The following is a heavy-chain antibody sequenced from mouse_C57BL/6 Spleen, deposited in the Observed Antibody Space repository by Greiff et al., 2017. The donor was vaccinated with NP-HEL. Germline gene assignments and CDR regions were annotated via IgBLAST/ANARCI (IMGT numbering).Heavy chain of an antibody. J-gene: IGHJ1*03. CDR3: ASYGSSPRYFDV. V-gene: IGHV1-82*01. Sequence: VQRVESGPELVKPGASVKISCKASGYAFSSSWMNWVKQRPGKGLEWIGRIYPGDGDTNYNGKFKGKATLTADKSSSTAYMQLSSLTSEDSAVYFCASYGSSPRYFDVWGTGTTVTVSS. D-gene: IGHD1-1*01. CDR1: GYAFSSSW. CDR2: IYPGDGDT.